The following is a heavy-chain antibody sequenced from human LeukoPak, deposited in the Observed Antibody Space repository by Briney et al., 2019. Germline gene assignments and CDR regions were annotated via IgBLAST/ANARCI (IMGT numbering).Heavy chain of an antibody. CDR1: GDSVSSNSAA. J-gene: IGHJ4*02. Sequence: SQTLSLTCAISGDSVSSNSAAWSWIRQSPSRGLEWLGRTYYRSKWYKAVSVKSRITINPDTSKNQVALQLNSVTPDDTAVYYCARDRNFGGPYNSIDYWGQGTLVTVSS. CDR3: ARDRNFGGPYNSIDY. CDR2: TYYRSKWY. V-gene: IGHV6-1*01. D-gene: IGHD2/OR15-2a*01.